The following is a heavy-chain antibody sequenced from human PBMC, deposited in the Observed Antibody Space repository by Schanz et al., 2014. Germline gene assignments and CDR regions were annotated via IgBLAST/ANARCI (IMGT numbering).Heavy chain of an antibody. CDR2: ISVYNGDI. J-gene: IGHJ6*02. CDR1: GYTFSNYG. CDR3: XXXVDWGYQVDYYYYXXXV. D-gene: IGHD3-16*01. V-gene: IGHV1-18*01. Sequence: QGLLVQSGGEVKKPGASVKISCQASGYTFSNYGISWVRQAPGQGFEWMGWISVYNGDIKYDQKFQHRVVLTKDTSTNTAXXXLRSLRSDDTAIXXXXXXVDWGYQVDYYYYXXXVWGQGTTVTVSS.